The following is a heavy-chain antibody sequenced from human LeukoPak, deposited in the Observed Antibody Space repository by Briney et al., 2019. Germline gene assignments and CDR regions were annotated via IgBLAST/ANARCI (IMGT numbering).Heavy chain of an antibody. V-gene: IGHV1-3*01. CDR2: INAGNGNT. Sequence: ASVKVSCKASGYTFTSYAMHWVRQAPGQRLEWMGWINAGNGNTKYSQKFQGRVTITRDTSASTVYMELSSLRSEDTAVYYCARRNYGDYWGQGTLVTVSS. CDR3: ARRNYGDY. J-gene: IGHJ4*02. CDR1: GYTFTSYA.